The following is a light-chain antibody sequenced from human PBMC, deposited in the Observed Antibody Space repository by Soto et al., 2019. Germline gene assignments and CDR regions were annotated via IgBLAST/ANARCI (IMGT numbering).Light chain of an antibody. V-gene: IGKV3-20*01. CDR1: QSVTSSY. J-gene: IGKJ3*01. CDR3: QQYLSSPFT. Sequence: EIVLTQSPGTLSLSPGERATLSCRASQSVTSSYLAWYQQKPGQAPRLLIYGASSRATGAPDRFSGSGSGTDFTLTISRLEPEDFAVYYCQQYLSSPFTFGPGTKVHIE. CDR2: GAS.